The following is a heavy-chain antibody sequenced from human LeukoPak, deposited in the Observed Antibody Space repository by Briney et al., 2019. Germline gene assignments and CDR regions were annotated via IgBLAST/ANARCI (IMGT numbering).Heavy chain of an antibody. Sequence: SETLSLTCTVSGGSISSYYWSWIRQPPGKGLEWIGYIYYSGRTKYNPSLKSRVTISVDTSKNQFSLKLSSVTAADTAVYYCAGSTCSGGSCYSGDYFDYWGQGTLVTVSS. CDR1: GGSISSYY. J-gene: IGHJ4*02. CDR2: IYYSGRT. D-gene: IGHD2-15*01. V-gene: IGHV4-59*12. CDR3: AGSTCSGGSCYSGDYFDY.